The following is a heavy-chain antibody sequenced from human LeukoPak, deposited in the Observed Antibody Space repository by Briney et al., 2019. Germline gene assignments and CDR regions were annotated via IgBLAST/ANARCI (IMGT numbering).Heavy chain of an antibody. CDR1: GFTFSSSG. CDR3: TGGSDKVLSGEYCYYMDV. CDR2: IWYDGSNK. V-gene: IGHV3-33*01. D-gene: IGHD2/OR15-2a*01. Sequence: PGGSLRLSCAASGFTFSSSGMHWVRQAPGKGLEWVAVIWYDGSNKNYADSVKGRFTISRDNSKNTLYLQMNSLRAEDTAVYYCTGGSDKVLSGEYCYYMDVWGKGTTVTVSS. J-gene: IGHJ6*03.